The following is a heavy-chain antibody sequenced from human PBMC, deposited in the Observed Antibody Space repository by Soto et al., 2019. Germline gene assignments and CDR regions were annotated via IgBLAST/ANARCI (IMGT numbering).Heavy chain of an antibody. CDR3: AKVATIPGLYYFDY. Sequence: GVSLRLSWAASGFTFSSYAMSWIRQAPGKGLEWVSAISGSGGSTYYADSVKGRFTISRDNSKNTLYLQMNSLRAEDTAVYYCAKVATIPGLYYFDYWGQGTLVTVSS. CDR2: ISGSGGST. D-gene: IGHD5-12*01. CDR1: GFTFSSYA. V-gene: IGHV3-23*01. J-gene: IGHJ4*02.